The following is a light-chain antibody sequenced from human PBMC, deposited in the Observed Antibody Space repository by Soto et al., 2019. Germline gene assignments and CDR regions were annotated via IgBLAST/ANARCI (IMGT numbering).Light chain of an antibody. CDR3: SSYTSTWV. CDR1: SSDIGGYKY. V-gene: IGLV2-14*01. J-gene: IGLJ1*01. CDR2: DVN. Sequence: QSALTQPASVSVSPGQSITISCTGASSDIGGYKYVSWYQQYPGEAPKLILYDVNSRPSGVSNRFSGSKSGNTASLTISGLQAVDEADYYCSSYTSTWVFGTGTKVTVL.